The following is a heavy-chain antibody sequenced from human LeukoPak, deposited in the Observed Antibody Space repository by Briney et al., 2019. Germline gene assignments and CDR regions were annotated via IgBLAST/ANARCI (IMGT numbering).Heavy chain of an antibody. V-gene: IGHV1-69*13. Sequence: GASVKVSCKASGGTFSSYAISWVRQAPGQGLEWMGGIIPIFGTANYAQKFQGRVTITADESTSTAYMELSSLRSEDTAVYYCARGLDCSGSSCYRSPSGYNWFDPWGQGTLVTVSS. D-gene: IGHD2-15*01. CDR3: ARGLDCSGSSCYRSPSGYNWFDP. CDR1: GGTFSSYA. J-gene: IGHJ5*02. CDR2: IIPIFGTA.